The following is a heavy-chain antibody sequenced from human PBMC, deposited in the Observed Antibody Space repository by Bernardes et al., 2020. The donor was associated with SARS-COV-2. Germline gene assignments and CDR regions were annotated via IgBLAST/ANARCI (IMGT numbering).Heavy chain of an antibody. J-gene: IGHJ3*02. V-gene: IGHV1-18*01. CDR3: ARDLNVIEDTYHYDSSGLDAFDI. D-gene: IGHD3-22*01. Sequence: ASVKVSCKASGYTFTSYGISWVRQAPGQGLEWMGWISAYNGNTNYAQKLQGRVTMTTDTSTSTAYMELRSLRSDDTAVYYCARDLNVIEDTYHYDSSGLDAFDIWGQGTMVTVSS. CDR1: GYTFTSYG. CDR2: ISAYNGNT.